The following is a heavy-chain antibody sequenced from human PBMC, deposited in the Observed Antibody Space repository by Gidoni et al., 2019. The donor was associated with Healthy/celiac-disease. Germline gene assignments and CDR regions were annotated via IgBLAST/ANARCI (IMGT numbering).Heavy chain of an antibody. Sequence: QLQLQESGPGLVKPSDTLSLTCTVSGGSISSSSYDWGWIRQPPGKGLEWIGSIYYSGSTYYNPSLKSRVTISVDTSKNQFSLKLSSVTAADTAVYYCAREVDSSSTADYWGQGTLVTVSS. CDR3: AREVDSSSTADY. CDR2: IYYSGST. V-gene: IGHV4-39*01. D-gene: IGHD6-6*01. J-gene: IGHJ4*02. CDR1: GGSISSSSYD.